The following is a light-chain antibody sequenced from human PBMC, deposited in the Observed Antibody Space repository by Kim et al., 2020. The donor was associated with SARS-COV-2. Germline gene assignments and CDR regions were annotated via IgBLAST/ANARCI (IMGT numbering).Light chain of an antibody. CDR2: NVA. V-gene: IGLV2-14*04. J-gene: IGLJ1*01. CDR1: SSDIGHANY. Sequence: GTSITISCTGSSSDIGHANYVSWYQQYPGKAPKLMIFNVAQRPSGISNRFSGSKSGDTASLTISGLQAEDEADYYCSSYTTSASYVFGTGTKVTVL. CDR3: SSYTTSASYV.